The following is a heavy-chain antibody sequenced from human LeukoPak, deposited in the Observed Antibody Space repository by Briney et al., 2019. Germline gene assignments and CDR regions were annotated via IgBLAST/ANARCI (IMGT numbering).Heavy chain of an antibody. CDR1: GYSFTSYW. Sequence: GESLKISCKGSGYSFTSYWIGWVRQMPGKGLEWMGIIYPGDSDTRYSPSFQGQVTISADKSISTAYLQWSSLKASDTAMYSCARLLNTAIEEYYFDYWGQGTLVTVSS. V-gene: IGHV5-51*01. D-gene: IGHD3-9*01. J-gene: IGHJ4*02. CDR2: IYPGDSDT. CDR3: ARLLNTAIEEYYFDY.